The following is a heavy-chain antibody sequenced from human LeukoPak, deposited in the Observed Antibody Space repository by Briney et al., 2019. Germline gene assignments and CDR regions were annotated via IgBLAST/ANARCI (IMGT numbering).Heavy chain of an antibody. Sequence: SVKVSCKASGGTFSSYAISWVRQAPGQGLEWMGRIVPILGIANYAQKFQGRVTITADESTSTAYMELSSLRSEDTAVYYCARDRVRGYYDSSGYFFFDYWGQGTLVTVSS. CDR3: ARDRVRGYYDSSGYFFFDY. CDR2: IVPILGIA. J-gene: IGHJ4*02. D-gene: IGHD3-22*01. CDR1: GGTFSSYA. V-gene: IGHV1-69*04.